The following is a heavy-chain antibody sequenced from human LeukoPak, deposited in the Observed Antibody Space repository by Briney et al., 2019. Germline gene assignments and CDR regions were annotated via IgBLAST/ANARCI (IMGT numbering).Heavy chain of an antibody. CDR1: GGSISSSSYY. CDR2: IYYSGST. Sequence: PSETLPLTCTVSGGSISSSSYYWGWIRQPPGKGLEWIGSIYYSGSTYYNPSLKSRVTISVDTSKNQFSLKLSSATAADTAVYYCARLATIFGVVPSWFDPWGQGTLVTVSS. J-gene: IGHJ5*02. D-gene: IGHD3-3*01. CDR3: ARLATIFGVVPSWFDP. V-gene: IGHV4-39*01.